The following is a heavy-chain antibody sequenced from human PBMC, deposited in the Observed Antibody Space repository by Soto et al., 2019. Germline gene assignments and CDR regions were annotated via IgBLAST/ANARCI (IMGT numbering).Heavy chain of an antibody. CDR1: GYTFTSYS. V-gene: IGHV1-3*01. Sequence: GASVKVSCKASGYTFTSYSMHWVRQAPGQRLEWMGWINAGNGNTKYSQKFQGRVTITRDTSASTAYMELSSLRSEDTAVYYCAREREGGNYDYVWGSYRSNAMDVWGQGTTVTSP. D-gene: IGHD3-16*02. CDR2: INAGNGNT. CDR3: AREREGGNYDYVWGSYRSNAMDV. J-gene: IGHJ6*02.